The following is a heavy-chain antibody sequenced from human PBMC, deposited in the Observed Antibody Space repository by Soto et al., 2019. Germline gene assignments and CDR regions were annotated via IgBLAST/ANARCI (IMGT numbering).Heavy chain of an antibody. CDR3: ARGQKGFGFFDY. CDR1: GGSISSGGFS. CDR2: IYHTETT. V-gene: IGHV4-30-2*01. J-gene: IGHJ4*02. D-gene: IGHD3-16*01. Sequence: HLQLQESGSGLVKPSQTLSLTCAVSGGSISSGGFSWNWIRQPPGKGLEWIGYIYHTETTFYNPSLTSRVTISLDRSRNQFFLQLTSMTAADTALYYCARGQKGFGFFDYWGQGTLVTVSS.